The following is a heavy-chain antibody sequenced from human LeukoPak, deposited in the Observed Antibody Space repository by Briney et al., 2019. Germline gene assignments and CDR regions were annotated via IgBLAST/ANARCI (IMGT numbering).Heavy chain of an antibody. V-gene: IGHV3-23*01. Sequence: GGSLRLSCAASGFTFSSYDMSWARQAPGKGLEWVSAISSSDGTTYYADPVKGRFTISRDTSKNTLYLQMDSLRAEDTAVYYCAKDRGLLSWFGELLHFFDHWGQGTLVTVSS. D-gene: IGHD3-10*01. J-gene: IGHJ4*02. CDR2: ISSSDGTT. CDR3: AKDRGLLSWFGELLHFFDH. CDR1: GFTFSSYD.